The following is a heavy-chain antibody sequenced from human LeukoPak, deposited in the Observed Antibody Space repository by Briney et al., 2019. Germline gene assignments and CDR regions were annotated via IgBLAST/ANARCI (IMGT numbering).Heavy chain of an antibody. CDR2: IYYSGST. Sequence: SETLSLTCTVSGGSISSYYWSWIRQPPGKGLEWIGYIYYSGSTNYNPSLKSRVTISVDTSKNQFSLKLSSVTAADTAVYYCARGPRELLWFGELPYYFDYWGQGTLVTVSS. CDR1: GGSISSYY. V-gene: IGHV4-59*01. D-gene: IGHD3-10*01. J-gene: IGHJ4*02. CDR3: ARGPRELLWFGELPYYFDY.